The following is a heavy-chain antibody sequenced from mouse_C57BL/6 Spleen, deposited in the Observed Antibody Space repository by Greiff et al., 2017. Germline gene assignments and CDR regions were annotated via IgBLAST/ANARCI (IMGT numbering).Heavy chain of an antibody. J-gene: IGHJ2*01. CDR2: ISSGSSTI. CDR1: GFSFSDYG. CDR3: TNYDSYGVDY. Sequence: VQLKQSGRGLVKPGGSLKLSCAASGFSFSDYGMHWVRQAPEKGLEWVAYISSGSSTIYYADTVKGRFTISRDNAKNTLFLQITRLRSENTAMYYCTNYDSYGVDYWGQGTTLTVSS. D-gene: IGHD2-4*01. V-gene: IGHV5-17*01.